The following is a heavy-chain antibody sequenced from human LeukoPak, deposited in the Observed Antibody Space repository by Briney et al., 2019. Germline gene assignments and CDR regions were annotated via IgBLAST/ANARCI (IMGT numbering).Heavy chain of an antibody. CDR2: INHSGNT. D-gene: IGHD5-12*01. Sequence: SETLSLTCAVYGESFSGYYWSWIRQPTGKGLEWIGEINHSGNTNYNPSLKSRVTISVDTSKNQFSLKLSSVTAADTAVYYCATWLIWGQGTMVTVSS. J-gene: IGHJ3*02. V-gene: IGHV4-34*01. CDR1: GESFSGYY. CDR3: ATWLI.